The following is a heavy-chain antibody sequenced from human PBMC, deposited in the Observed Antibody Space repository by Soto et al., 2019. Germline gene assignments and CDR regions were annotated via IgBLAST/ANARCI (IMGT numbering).Heavy chain of an antibody. CDR1: GFTVSSNY. J-gene: IGHJ5*02. CDR2: IYSGGST. V-gene: IGHV3-66*01. D-gene: IGHD3-16*01. Sequence: GGSLRLSCAASGFTVSSNYMSWVRQAPGKGLEWVSVIYSGGSTYYADSVKGRFTISRDNSKNTLYLQMNSLRAEDTAVYYCARFWYDYIWGSLDAWGQGTLVTVSS. CDR3: ARFWYDYIWGSLDA.